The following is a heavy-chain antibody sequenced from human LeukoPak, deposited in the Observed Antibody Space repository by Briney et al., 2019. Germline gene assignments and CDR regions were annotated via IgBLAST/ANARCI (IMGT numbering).Heavy chain of an antibody. CDR1: GGSFRSSSYY. Sequence: SETLSLTCTVSGGSFRSSSYYWGWIRQPPGKGLEWIGSMYYSGSTYYNASLRSRVTISIDTSKNQFSLKLSSVTATDTAVYYCARHFDRDGYKSNAFDIWGQGTMVTVSS. CDR3: ARHFDRDGYKSNAFDI. D-gene: IGHD5-24*01. J-gene: IGHJ3*02. CDR2: MYYSGST. V-gene: IGHV4-39*01.